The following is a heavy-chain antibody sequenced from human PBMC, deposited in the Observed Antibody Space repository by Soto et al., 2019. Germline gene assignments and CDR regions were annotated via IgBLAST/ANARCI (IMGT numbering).Heavy chain of an antibody. CDR3: ARVYCSSTSCYLSSEDY. D-gene: IGHD2-2*01. J-gene: IGHJ4*02. V-gene: IGHV1-18*01. CDR2: ISAYNGNT. CDR1: GYTFTSYG. Sequence: QVQLVQSGAEVKKPGASVKVSCKASGYTFTSYGISWVRQAPGQGLEWMGWISAYNGNTNYAQKLQGRVTMTTDKSTSTAYLELRSLRADDTAVYYCARVYCSSTSCYLSSEDYWGQGTLVTVSS.